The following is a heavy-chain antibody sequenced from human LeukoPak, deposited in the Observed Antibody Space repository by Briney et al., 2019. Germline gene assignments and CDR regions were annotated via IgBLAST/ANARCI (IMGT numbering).Heavy chain of an antibody. CDR2: ISGSGGST. CDR1: GFTFSSYA. J-gene: IGHJ4*02. Sequence: GGSLRPSCAASGFTFSSYAMSWVRQAPGKGLEWVSAISGSGGSTYYADSVKGRFTISRDNSKNTLYLQMNSLRAEDTAVYYCAKAGVTIFGVAYYFDYWGQGTLVTVSS. D-gene: IGHD3-3*01. CDR3: AKAGVTIFGVAYYFDY. V-gene: IGHV3-23*01.